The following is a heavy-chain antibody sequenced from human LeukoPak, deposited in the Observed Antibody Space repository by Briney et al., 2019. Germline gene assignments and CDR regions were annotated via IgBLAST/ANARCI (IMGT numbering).Heavy chain of an antibody. D-gene: IGHD2-2*01. V-gene: IGHV3-23*01. J-gene: IGHJ4*02. CDR1: GITFSSYS. CDR2: ISFSGTTT. Sequence: GGSLRLSCAASGITFSSYSMSWVRQAPGKGLEWVSSISFSGTTTYYADSVKGGFTVSRDNSKNTLYLQMDGLRAEDTAVYYCARDPTELQLLSYYSDYWGQGTLVAFSS. CDR3: ARDPTELQLLSYYSDY.